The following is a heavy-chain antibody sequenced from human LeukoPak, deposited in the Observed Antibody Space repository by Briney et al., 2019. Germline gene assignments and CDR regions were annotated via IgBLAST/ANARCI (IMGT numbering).Heavy chain of an antibody. CDR2: INTNTGNP. D-gene: IGHD1-26*01. V-gene: IGHV7-4-1*02. CDR1: GYTFTNYG. Sequence: ASVKVSCKASGYTFTNYGINWVRQAPGQGLEWMGWINTNTGNPTYAQGFTGRFVFSLDTSVSTAYLQISSLKAEDTAVYYCARNGGATLRGAFDIWGQGTMVTVSS. J-gene: IGHJ3*02. CDR3: ARNGGATLRGAFDI.